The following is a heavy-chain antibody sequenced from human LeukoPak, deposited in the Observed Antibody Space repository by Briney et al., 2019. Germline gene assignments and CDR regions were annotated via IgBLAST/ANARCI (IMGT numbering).Heavy chain of an antibody. Sequence: GASVKVSCKASGYTFTGYYMHWVRQAPGQGLEWMGWINPNSGGTNYAQKFQGRVTMTRDTSISTAYMELSRLRSDDTAVYYCARAVAGTGHAFDIWGQGTMVTVSS. V-gene: IGHV1-2*02. CDR1: GYTFTGYY. CDR2: INPNSGGT. CDR3: ARAVAGTGHAFDI. D-gene: IGHD6-19*01. J-gene: IGHJ3*02.